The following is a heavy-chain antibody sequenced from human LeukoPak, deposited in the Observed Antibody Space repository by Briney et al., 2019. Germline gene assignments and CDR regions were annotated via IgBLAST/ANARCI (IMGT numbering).Heavy chain of an antibody. CDR3: AREVVVVGATGGGFDY. J-gene: IGHJ4*02. CDR1: GFTFSDYA. D-gene: IGHD1-26*01. Sequence: GGSLRLSCAASGFTFSDYAMNWVRQAPGKGLEWVSVIYSGGSTYYADSVKGRFTISRDTSKNTLDLQMNSLRAEDTAVYYCAREVVVVGATGGGFDYWGQGTLVTVSS. V-gene: IGHV3-53*01. CDR2: IYSGGST.